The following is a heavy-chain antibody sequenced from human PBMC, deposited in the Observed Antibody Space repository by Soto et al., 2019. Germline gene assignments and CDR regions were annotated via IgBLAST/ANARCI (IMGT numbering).Heavy chain of an antibody. CDR2: INHSGST. Sequence: SETLSLTCAVYGGSFSGYYWSWIRQPPGKGLEWIGEINHSGSTNYNPSLKSRVTISVDTSKNQFSLKLSSVTAADTAVYYCARGSGWNYYYGMDVWGQGTTVTVSS. V-gene: IGHV4-34*01. CDR3: ARGSGWNYYYGMDV. CDR1: GGSFSGYY. D-gene: IGHD6-19*01. J-gene: IGHJ6*02.